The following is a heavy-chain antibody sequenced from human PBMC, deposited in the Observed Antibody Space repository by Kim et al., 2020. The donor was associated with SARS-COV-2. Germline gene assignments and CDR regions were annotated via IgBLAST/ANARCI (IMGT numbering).Heavy chain of an antibody. CDR1: GGSISSYY. D-gene: IGHD1-26*01. CDR3: ARDRVVGVMDV. V-gene: IGHV4-59*13. CDR2: IYYSGST. Sequence: SETLSLTCTVSGGSISSYYWTWIRQSPGKGLEWIGDIYYSGSTNYNPSLKSRVTISLDTSKNQFSLKLSSVTAADTAVYYCARDRVVGVMDVWGQGTTVTVSS. J-gene: IGHJ6*02.